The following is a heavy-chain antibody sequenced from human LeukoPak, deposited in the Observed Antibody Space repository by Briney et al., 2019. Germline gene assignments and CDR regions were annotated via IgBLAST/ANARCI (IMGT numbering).Heavy chain of an antibody. V-gene: IGHV3-30*03. CDR1: GFTFRSYA. J-gene: IGHJ4*02. CDR2: ISYDDGDNK. CDR3: ARGMAREETVTTTPH. Sequence: PGGSLRLPCAASGFTFRSYAMHWVRQAPGKGLEWVAVISYDDGDNKYYADSVQGRFTISRDNSKNTIYLQMNSLRTEDTAIYYCARGMAREETVTTTPHWGQGTLVTVSS. D-gene: IGHD4-11*01.